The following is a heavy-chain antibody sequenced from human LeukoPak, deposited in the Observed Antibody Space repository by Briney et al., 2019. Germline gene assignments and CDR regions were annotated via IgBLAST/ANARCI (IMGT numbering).Heavy chain of an antibody. V-gene: IGHV3-23*01. D-gene: IGHD1-1*01. Sequence: WGSLTLTCAASGFSFSSHGMSWVRQPPGKGLEWVSVIIGGAGSTYYADSVKGRFTISGDNAENTLYLQMDSLRVEDTAMYYCAREILEPGKTHEYWGQGTLVTVSS. CDR2: IIGGAGST. J-gene: IGHJ4*02. CDR3: AREILEPGKTHEY. CDR1: GFSFSSHG.